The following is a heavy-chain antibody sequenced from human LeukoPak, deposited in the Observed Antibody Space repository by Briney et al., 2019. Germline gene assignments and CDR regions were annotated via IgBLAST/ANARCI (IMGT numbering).Heavy chain of an antibody. Sequence: ASVKVSCKASGYTFTGYYMHWVRQAPGQGLEWMGWINPNSGGTNYAQKFQGRVTMTRDMSISTAYMELSRLRSDDTAVYYCARGSLRFHTGYYFDYWGQGTLVTVSS. CDR3: ARGSLRFHTGYYFDY. CDR1: GYTFTGYY. J-gene: IGHJ4*02. V-gene: IGHV1-2*02. CDR2: INPNSGGT. D-gene: IGHD5/OR15-5a*01.